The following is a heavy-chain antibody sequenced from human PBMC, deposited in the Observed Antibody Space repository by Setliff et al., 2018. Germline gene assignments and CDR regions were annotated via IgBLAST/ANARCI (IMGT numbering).Heavy chain of an antibody. V-gene: IGHV4-59*01. CDR2: IYYSGST. CDR3: ARLRGAFDY. CDR1: GGSFSGFY. Sequence: SETLSLTCAVYGGSFSGFYWSWIRQPPGKALEWIGYIYYSGSTNYNPSLESRVTISVDTSKNQFSLRLNSATAADTAVYYCARLRGAFDYWGQGALVTVSS. J-gene: IGHJ4*02. D-gene: IGHD3-16*01.